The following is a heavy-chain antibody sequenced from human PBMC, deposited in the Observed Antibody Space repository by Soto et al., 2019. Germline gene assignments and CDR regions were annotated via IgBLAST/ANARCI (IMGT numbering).Heavy chain of an antibody. D-gene: IGHD2-2*01. CDR2: INQRGST. Sequence: QVQLQQWGAGLLKPSETLSLTCAVYGGSFSGYYWTWIRQPPGTGLEWIGEINQRGSTNYNSSLKSRVTMSVDTSKNQFSLKLTSVTAADTAVYYCARGSVVTPAAIVHRVGDNWFDPWGQGTLVSVSS. CDR3: ARGSVVTPAAIVHRVGDNWFDP. CDR1: GGSFSGYY. J-gene: IGHJ5*02. V-gene: IGHV4-34*02.